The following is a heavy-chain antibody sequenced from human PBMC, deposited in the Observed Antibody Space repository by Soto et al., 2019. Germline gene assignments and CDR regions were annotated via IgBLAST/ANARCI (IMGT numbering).Heavy chain of an antibody. D-gene: IGHD3-3*01. Sequence: GGSLRLSCAASGFTFSSYAMSWVRQAPGKGLEWVSAISGSGGSTYYADSVKGRFTISRDNSKNTLYLQMNSLRAEDTAVYYCAKGPTDFWSGYWWYWGQGTLVTVSS. CDR2: ISGSGGST. CDR1: GFTFSSYA. J-gene: IGHJ4*02. CDR3: AKGPTDFWSGYWWY. V-gene: IGHV3-23*01.